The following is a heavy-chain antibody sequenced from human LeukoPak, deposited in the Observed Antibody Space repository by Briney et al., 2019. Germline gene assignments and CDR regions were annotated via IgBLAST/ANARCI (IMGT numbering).Heavy chain of an antibody. CDR1: GYTLTSYG. V-gene: IGHV1-18*01. D-gene: IGHD2-2*02. J-gene: IGHJ4*02. Sequence: ASVKVSCKASGYTLTSYGISWVRQAPGQGLEWMGWISAYNGNTNYAQKLQGRVTMTTDTSTSTAYMELRSLRSDDTAVYYCARDSIVVVPAAIVPYFDYWGQGTLVTVSS. CDR2: ISAYNGNT. CDR3: ARDSIVVVPAAIVPYFDY.